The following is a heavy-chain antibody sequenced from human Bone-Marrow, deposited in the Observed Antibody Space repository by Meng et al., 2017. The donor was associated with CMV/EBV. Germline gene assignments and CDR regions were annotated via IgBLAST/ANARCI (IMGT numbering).Heavy chain of an antibody. J-gene: IGHJ6*02. Sequence: GESLKISCAASGFTFSDYYMSWIRQAPGKGLEWVSYISSSGSTIYYADSVKGRFTISRDNAKNSLYLQMNSLRAEDTALYYCAKGRSGYYYYYGMDVWGQGTTVTVSS. V-gene: IGHV3-11*01. CDR2: ISSSGSTI. CDR1: GFTFSDYY. D-gene: IGHD3-3*01. CDR3: AKGRSGYYYYYGMDV.